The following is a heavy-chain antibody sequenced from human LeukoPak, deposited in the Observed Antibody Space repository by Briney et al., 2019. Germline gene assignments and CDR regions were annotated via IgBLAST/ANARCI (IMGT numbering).Heavy chain of an antibody. Sequence: PSGTLSLTCVVSGGXITTTNYWSWIRQPPGKGLELIGEINHSGSTKYNPSLKSRVTISVDRSKNQFSLKLSSVTAADTAVFYCARGPDFYDSSGYYTIWGQGTLVTVSS. D-gene: IGHD3-22*01. J-gene: IGHJ4*02. V-gene: IGHV4-4*02. CDR2: INHSGST. CDR3: ARGPDFYDSSGYYTI. CDR1: GGXITTTNY.